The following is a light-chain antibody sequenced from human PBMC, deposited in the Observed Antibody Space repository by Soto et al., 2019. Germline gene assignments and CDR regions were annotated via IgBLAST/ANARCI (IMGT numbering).Light chain of an antibody. J-gene: IGKJ1*01. CDR3: EKYNSSSEA. CDR1: QTISSW. CDR2: KAS. V-gene: IGKV1-5*03. Sequence: VNXTCRASQTISSWLAWYQQKPGKAPKLLIYKASTLKRGVPSRFRGRGSGTEFTLTISSLQADDFATYYCEKYNSSSEAFGQGTKLDI.